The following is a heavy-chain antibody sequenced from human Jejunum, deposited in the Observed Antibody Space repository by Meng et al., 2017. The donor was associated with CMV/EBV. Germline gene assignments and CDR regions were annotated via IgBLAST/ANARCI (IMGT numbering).Heavy chain of an antibody. Sequence: SSRCYYCAWIRQPPGRGLEWIGSLYYSGTTFYNPSLKSRVTISGDMSNNQFSLTLSSLTAADTAVFYCARGVLEVSNYYYGMDVWGQGTTVTISS. CDR3: ARGVLEVSNYYYGMDV. V-gene: IGHV4-39*01. D-gene: IGHD2-8*02. CDR2: LYYSGTT. CDR1: SSRCYY. J-gene: IGHJ6*02.